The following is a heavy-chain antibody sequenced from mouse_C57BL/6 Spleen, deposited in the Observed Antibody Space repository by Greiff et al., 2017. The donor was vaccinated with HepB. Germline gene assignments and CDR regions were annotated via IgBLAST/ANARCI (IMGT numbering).Heavy chain of an antibody. CDR2: INPNNGGT. D-gene: IGHD2-2*01. CDR3: ASEVYGYDGGFAY. J-gene: IGHJ3*01. CDR1: GYTFTDYY. Sequence: EVQLQQSGPELVKPGASVKISCKASGYTFTDYYMNWVKQSHGKSLEWIGDINPNNGGTSYNQKFKGKATLTVDKSSSPAYMELRSLTSEDSAVYYCASEVYGYDGGFAYWGQGTLVTVSA. V-gene: IGHV1-26*01.